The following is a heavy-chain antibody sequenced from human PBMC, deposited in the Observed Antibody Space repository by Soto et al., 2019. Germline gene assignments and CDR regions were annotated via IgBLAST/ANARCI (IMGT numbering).Heavy chain of an antibody. CDR1: GGTCSSYA. V-gene: IGHV1-69*06. CDR3: AGQKDPFRQQLAMYYCGMDV. J-gene: IGHJ6*02. Sequence: QVQLVQSGAEVKTPGSSVKVSCKASGGTCSSYAISCVQQAPGQGLEWMRGIIPIFGTANYAQKCQGRVTITANRATSTAYRELSSRRSEDTAVYYCAGQKDPFRQQLAMYYCGMDVWGQGTTVTVSS. D-gene: IGHD6-13*01. CDR2: IIPIFGTA.